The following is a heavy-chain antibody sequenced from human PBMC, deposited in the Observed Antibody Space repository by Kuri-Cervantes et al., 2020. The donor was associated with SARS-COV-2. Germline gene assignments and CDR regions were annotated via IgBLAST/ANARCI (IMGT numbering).Heavy chain of an antibody. Sequence: SCAVYGGSFSGDYWSWIRQPPGKGLEWIGEINHSGSTNYNPSLKSRVTISVDTSKNQFSLKLSSVTAADTAVYYCARGPTPRSRNYYGMDVWGQGTTVTVSS. CDR2: INHSGST. J-gene: IGHJ6*02. CDR3: ARGPTPRSRNYYGMDV. V-gene: IGHV4-34*01. CDR1: GGSFSGDY.